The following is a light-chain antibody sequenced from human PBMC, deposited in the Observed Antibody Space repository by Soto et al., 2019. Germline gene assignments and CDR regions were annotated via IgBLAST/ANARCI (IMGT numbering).Light chain of an antibody. CDR2: GAS. V-gene: IGKV3-20*01. CDR1: QSVSSSS. Sequence: EVVLTQSPGTLSLSPGERATLSCRASQSVSSSSLAWYQQKPGQAPRLLIYGASSRATGIPDRFSGSGSGTDFILTISRLEPEDFAVYYCQQYDSSPRTFSQGTKVDIK. J-gene: IGKJ1*01. CDR3: QQYDSSPRT.